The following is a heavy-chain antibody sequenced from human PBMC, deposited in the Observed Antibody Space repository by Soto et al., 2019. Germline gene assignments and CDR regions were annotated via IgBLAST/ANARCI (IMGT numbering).Heavy chain of an antibody. J-gene: IGHJ4*01. CDR3: ARVPFESSYGSGSYRRDYFDY. CDR2: IYYSGST. CDR1: GGSVSSGSYY. Sequence: SETLSLTCTVSGGSVSSGSYYWSWIRQPPGKGLEWIGYIYYSGSTNYNPSLKSRVTISVDTSKNQFSLKLSSVTAADTAVYYCARVPFESSYGSGSYRRDYFDYWGHGTLVTVSS. D-gene: IGHD3-10*01. V-gene: IGHV4-61*01.